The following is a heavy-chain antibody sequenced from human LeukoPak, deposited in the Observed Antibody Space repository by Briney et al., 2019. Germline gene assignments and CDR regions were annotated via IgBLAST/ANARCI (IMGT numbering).Heavy chain of an antibody. Sequence: ASVKVSCKASGYTFTSYYMHWVRQAPGQGPEWMAIINPSGGSTNYAQKFQGRVTMTRDTSTSTVYMELSSLRSEDTALYYCARGDHVRIYTQSHFDIWGQGTMVTVSS. J-gene: IGHJ3*02. CDR3: ARGDHVRIYTQSHFDI. CDR1: GYTFTSYY. CDR2: INPSGGST. D-gene: IGHD2/OR15-2a*01. V-gene: IGHV1-46*01.